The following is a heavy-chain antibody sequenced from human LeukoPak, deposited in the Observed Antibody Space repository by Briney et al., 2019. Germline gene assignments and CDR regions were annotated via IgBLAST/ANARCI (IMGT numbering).Heavy chain of an antibody. CDR3: ARDTHYYGSGSYYFYPDAFDI. J-gene: IGHJ3*02. Sequence: PLASVKVSSKASGYTFTGYYMHWVRQAPGQGLEWMGWINPNSGGTNYAQKFQGWVTMTRDTSISTAYMELSRLRSDDTAVYYCARDTHYYGSGSYYFYPDAFDIWGQGTMVTVSS. CDR1: GYTFTGYY. D-gene: IGHD3-10*01. CDR2: INPNSGGT. V-gene: IGHV1-2*04.